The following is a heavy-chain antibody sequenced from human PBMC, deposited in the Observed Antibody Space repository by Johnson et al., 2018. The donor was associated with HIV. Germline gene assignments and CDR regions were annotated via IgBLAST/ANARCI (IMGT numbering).Heavy chain of an antibody. CDR1: GFTFSSYW. J-gene: IGHJ3*02. Sequence: MQLVESGGGLVQPGGSLRLSCAASGFTFSSYWMSWVRQAPGKGLEWVANIKQDGSEKYYVDSVKGRFTISRDNAKNSLYLKMNSLKTEDTAVYYCWGLVGAYDAFDIWGQGTMVTVSS. CDR3: WGLVGAYDAFDI. D-gene: IGHD1-26*01. CDR2: IKQDGSEK. V-gene: IGHV3-7*03.